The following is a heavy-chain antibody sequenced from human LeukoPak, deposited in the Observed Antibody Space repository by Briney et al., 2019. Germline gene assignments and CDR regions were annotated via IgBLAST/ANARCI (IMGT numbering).Heavy chain of an antibody. CDR2: ISGSGGST. D-gene: IGHD1-7*01. V-gene: IGHV3-23*01. Sequence: GGSLRLSCAASGFTFSSYSMNWVRQAPGKGLEWVSSISGSGGSTYYADSVKGRFAISRDNSKNTLYLQMNSLRAEDTAIYYCAKGGGSGTTYYFDYWGQGTLVTVSS. J-gene: IGHJ4*02. CDR1: GFTFSSYS. CDR3: AKGGGSGTTYYFDY.